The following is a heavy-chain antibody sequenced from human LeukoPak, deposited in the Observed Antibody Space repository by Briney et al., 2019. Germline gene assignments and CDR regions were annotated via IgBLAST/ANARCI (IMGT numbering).Heavy chain of an antibody. D-gene: IGHD5-12*01. CDR3: ARGSMVATKDPYYYYGMDV. CDR2: ISAYNGNT. Sequence: GASVKASCKASGYTFTSYGISWVRQAPGQGLEWMGWISAYNGNTNYAQKLQGRVTMTTDTSTSTAYMELRSLRSDDTAVYYCARGSMVATKDPYYYYGMDVWGQGTTVTVS. CDR1: GYTFTSYG. V-gene: IGHV1-18*01. J-gene: IGHJ6*02.